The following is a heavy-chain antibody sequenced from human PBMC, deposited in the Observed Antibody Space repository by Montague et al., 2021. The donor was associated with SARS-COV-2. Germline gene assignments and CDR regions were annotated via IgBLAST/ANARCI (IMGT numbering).Heavy chain of an antibody. CDR1: SGSISNDIYY. D-gene: IGHD1-1*01. V-gene: IGHV4-39*01. J-gene: IGHJ2*01. CDR3: ARQDIQLRFDL. CDR2: SRYGGTT. Sequence: SETLSLTCTVSSGSISNDIYYWGWIRQPPGKGLEWIGGSRYGGTTYYNPSLKSRVTISIDTSKKQCSLKLTAVTAADTAVYYCARQDIQLRFDLWGRGTLVTVSS.